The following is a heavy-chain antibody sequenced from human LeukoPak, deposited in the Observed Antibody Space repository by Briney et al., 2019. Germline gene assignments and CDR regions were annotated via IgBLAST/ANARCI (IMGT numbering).Heavy chain of an antibody. V-gene: IGHV3-11*04. CDR1: GFTFSDDY. J-gene: IGHJ4*02. CDR2: ISSSGDIT. Sequence: PGGSLRLSCAASGFTFSDDYMNWIRQAPGKGLEWISYISSSGDITYYADSVRGRFTISRDNTKNSLYLQMNSLRAEDTAVYYCARGLDTAIWLGYYWGQGTLVTVSS. D-gene: IGHD5-18*01. CDR3: ARGLDTAIWLGYY.